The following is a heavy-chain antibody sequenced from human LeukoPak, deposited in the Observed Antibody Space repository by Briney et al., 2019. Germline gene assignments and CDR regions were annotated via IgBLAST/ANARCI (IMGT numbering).Heavy chain of an antibody. V-gene: IGHV3-23*01. CDR1: GFTFSNYV. D-gene: IGHD2-2*01. CDR2: ISGSGGST. J-gene: IGHJ4*02. Sequence: PGGSLRLSCAASGFTFSNYVMSWVRQAPGKGLEWVSAISGSGGSTYYADSVKGRFTISRDNSKNTLYLQMNSLRAEDTAVYYCAKDPLIIVVVPAATDYWGQGTLVTVPS. CDR3: AKDPLIIVVVPAATDY.